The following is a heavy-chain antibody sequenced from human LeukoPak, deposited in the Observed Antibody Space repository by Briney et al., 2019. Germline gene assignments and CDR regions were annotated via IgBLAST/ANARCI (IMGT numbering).Heavy chain of an antibody. V-gene: IGHV3-23*01. CDR1: GFTFSSYA. D-gene: IGHD3-22*01. CDR2: ISGSGGST. Sequence: PGGSLRLSCAASGFTFSSYAMTWVRQAPGKGLEWVSAISGSGGSTYYAASMKGRFTISRDNSKNTLYLQMNSLRAEDTAVYYCAKHRYYYDSSALQYYFDYGGQGTLVTVSS. J-gene: IGHJ4*02. CDR3: AKHRYYYDSSALQYYFDY.